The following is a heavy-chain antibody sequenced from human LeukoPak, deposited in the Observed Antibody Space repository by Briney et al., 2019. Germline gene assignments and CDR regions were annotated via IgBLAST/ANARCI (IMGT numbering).Heavy chain of an antibody. V-gene: IGHV3-30-3*01. CDR2: ISYDGSNK. J-gene: IGHJ4*02. CDR3: ARGSLYRSFDY. CDR1: GFTFSSYA. Sequence: GGSLRLSCAASGFTFSSYAMHWVRQAPGKGLEWVAVISYDGSNKYYADSVKGRFTISRDNSKNTLYLQMNSLRAEDTAVYYCARGSLYRSFDYWGQGTLVTVPS.